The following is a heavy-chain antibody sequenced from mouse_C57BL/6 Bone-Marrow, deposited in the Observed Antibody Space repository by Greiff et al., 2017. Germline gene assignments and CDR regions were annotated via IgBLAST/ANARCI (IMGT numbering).Heavy chain of an antibody. V-gene: IGHV1-5*01. CDR3: TRGGAY. Sequence: DVQLQESGTVLARPGASVKMSCKTSGYTFTSYWMHWVKQRPGQGLEWIGAIYPGNSDTSYNQKFKGKAKLTAVTSASTAYMERSSLTNEDSAVYYWTRGGAYWGQGTLVTVSA. J-gene: IGHJ3*01. CDR2: IYPGNSDT. CDR1: GYTFTSYW.